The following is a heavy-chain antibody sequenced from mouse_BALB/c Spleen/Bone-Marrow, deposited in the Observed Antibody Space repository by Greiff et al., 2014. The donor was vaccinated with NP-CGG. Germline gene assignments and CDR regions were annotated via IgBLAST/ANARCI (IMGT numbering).Heavy chain of an antibody. CDR2: IYPGDGNT. D-gene: IGHD2-2*01. CDR1: GYAFSSSW. CDR3: ALYGYDGLSWFAY. Sequence: LVESGASVKISCKASGYAFSSSWMNWVKQRPGQGLEWIGRIYPGDGNTNYNGKFKGKATLTADKSSTTAYMQLSSLTSVDSAVYFCALYGYDGLSWFAYWGQGTLVTVSA. J-gene: IGHJ3*01. V-gene: IGHV1-82*01.